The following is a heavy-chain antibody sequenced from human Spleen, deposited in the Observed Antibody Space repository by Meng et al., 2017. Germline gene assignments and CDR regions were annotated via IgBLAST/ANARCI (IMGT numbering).Heavy chain of an antibody. V-gene: IGHV3-21*01. CDR1: GFTFSRYT. D-gene: IGHD2/OR15-2a*01. CDR2: ISRSSSYI. J-gene: IGHJ4*02. CDR3: ARDSSNVDY. Sequence: EAQLVESGGGLVKPGGSLRLSCAASGFTFSRYTMNWVRQAPGKGLEWVSSISRSSSYIYYADSVKGRFTISRDNAKNSLYLQMNSLRAEDTAVYYCARDSSNVDYWGQGTLVTVSS.